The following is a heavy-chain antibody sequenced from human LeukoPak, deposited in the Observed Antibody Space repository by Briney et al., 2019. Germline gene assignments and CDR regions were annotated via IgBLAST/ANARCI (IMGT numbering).Heavy chain of an antibody. J-gene: IGHJ4*02. CDR1: GFTFSRYG. CDR3: ARGRGIAVAGTDY. V-gene: IGHV3-33*01. CDR2: IWYDGSNQ. D-gene: IGHD6-19*01. Sequence: GGSLRLSCAASGFTFSRYGMHWVRQAPAKGLAWVAVIWYDGSNQDYADSVKGRFTIFRDNTKNTLYLQMNRLRAEDTAVYYCARGRGIAVAGTDYWGQGTLVTVSS.